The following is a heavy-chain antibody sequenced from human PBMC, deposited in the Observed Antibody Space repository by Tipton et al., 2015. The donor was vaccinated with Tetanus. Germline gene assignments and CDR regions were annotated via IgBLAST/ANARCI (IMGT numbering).Heavy chain of an antibody. CDR2: MYSGDNT. CDR1: GFTVSSNC. Sequence: SLRLSCAASGFTVSSNCMSCVRQVPGKGLEWVSAMYSGDNTYYADFVEGRFTISRDSSKNTLYLQMNSLRAEDTAMYYCAKTTIYGSIIDYFDSWGQGTLVTVSS. J-gene: IGHJ4*02. CDR3: AKTTIYGSIIDYFDS. V-gene: IGHV3-53*01. D-gene: IGHD5-24*01.